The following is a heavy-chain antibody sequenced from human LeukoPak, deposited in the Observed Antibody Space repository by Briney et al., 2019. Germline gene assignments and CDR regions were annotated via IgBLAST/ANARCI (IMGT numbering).Heavy chain of an antibody. J-gene: IGHJ5*02. V-gene: IGHV1-69*04. CDR1: GGTFSSYA. CDR2: IIPILGIA. CDR3: AREAQLVPHWFDP. D-gene: IGHD6-6*01. Sequence: SVKVSCKASGGTFSSYAISWVRQAPGQGLEWMGGIIPILGIANYAQKFQGRVTITADKSTSTAYMELSSLRSEDMAVYYCAREAQLVPHWFDPWGQGTLVTVSS.